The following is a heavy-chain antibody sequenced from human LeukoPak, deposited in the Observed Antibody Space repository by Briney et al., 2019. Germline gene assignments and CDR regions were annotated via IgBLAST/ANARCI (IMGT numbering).Heavy chain of an antibody. V-gene: IGHV1-46*01. CDR3: ARDRLPVGATGWFDP. CDR1: GYTFTSYY. Sequence: ASVKVSCKASGYTFTSYYMHWVRQAPGQGLEWMGIINPSGGSTSYAQKFQGRVTMTRGMSTSTVYMELSSLRSEDTAVYYCARDRLPVGATGWFDPWGQGTLVTVSS. D-gene: IGHD1-26*01. CDR2: INPSGGST. J-gene: IGHJ5*02.